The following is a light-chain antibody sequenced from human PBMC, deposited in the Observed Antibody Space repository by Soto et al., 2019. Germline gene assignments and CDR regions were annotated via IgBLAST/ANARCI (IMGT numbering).Light chain of an antibody. Sequence: EIVLTQSPGTLSLSPAERATLSCRASHSVSSSYLAWYQQKPGQPPRLLIFGASSRATGIPDRFTGSGSGTDFTLTITRLEPEDFAVYYCQHYRTSFGGGTKVEIK. CDR3: QHYRTS. V-gene: IGKV3-20*01. J-gene: IGKJ4*01. CDR2: GAS. CDR1: HSVSSSY.